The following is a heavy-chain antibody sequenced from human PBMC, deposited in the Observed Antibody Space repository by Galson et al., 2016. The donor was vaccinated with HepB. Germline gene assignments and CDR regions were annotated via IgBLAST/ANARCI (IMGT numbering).Heavy chain of an antibody. Sequence: SLRLSCAASGFTFSSYWMHWVRHAPGEGLVWVSRISGDGNITTYADSVKGRFTISRDNAKKTLYLQMNSLRAEDTAVYYCARSTRGYHDWGQGTLVTVSS. V-gene: IGHV3-74*01. CDR3: ARSTRGYHD. J-gene: IGHJ4*02. D-gene: IGHD3-22*01. CDR1: GFTFSSYW. CDR2: ISGDGNIT.